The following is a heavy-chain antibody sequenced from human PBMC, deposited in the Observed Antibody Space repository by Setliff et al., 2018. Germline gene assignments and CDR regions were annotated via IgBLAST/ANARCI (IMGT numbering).Heavy chain of an antibody. CDR3: ARERYFDWFFED. CDR1: GGSITSGSFY. V-gene: IGHV4-61*02. Sequence: PSETLSLTCTVSGGSITSGSFYWSWIRQPAGKKLEWIGRIHASGSPDYNPSFKSRVTISRDTSTNQFSLKLGSSTAADTAVSYCARERYFDWFFEDWGHGTLVTVSS. J-gene: IGHJ4*01. D-gene: IGHD3-9*01. CDR2: IHASGSP.